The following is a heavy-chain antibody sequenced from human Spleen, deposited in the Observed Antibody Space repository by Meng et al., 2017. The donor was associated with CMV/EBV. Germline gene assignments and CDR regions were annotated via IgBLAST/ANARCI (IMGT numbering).Heavy chain of an antibody. CDR1: GFTFSNLA. V-gene: IGHV3-23*01. J-gene: IGHJ5*01. Sequence: SGFTFSNLAMSWVRQAPGKGLEWVSSISGSGGSTFYADSVKGRFTISRDNSKNMVFLQMSSLRAEDTAVYYCVRPYLPVAGTRRFDSWGQGTLVTVSS. D-gene: IGHD6-13*01. CDR2: ISGSGGST. CDR3: VRPYLPVAGTRRFDS.